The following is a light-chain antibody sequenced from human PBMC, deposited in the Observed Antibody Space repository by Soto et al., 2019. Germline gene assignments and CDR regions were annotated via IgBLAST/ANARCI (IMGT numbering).Light chain of an antibody. J-gene: IGKJ2*01. Sequence: EIVVTKSAAILSVSPGERDTLSCRASENIGSSLAWYQQKPGQAPRLLIYGASTRATGVPARLSGGVSGAEFTLTMSSLQSGDFVVYYCQQYKSWPYTFGQGTNLEIK. CDR1: ENIGSS. CDR3: QQYKSWPYT. CDR2: GAS. V-gene: IGKV3-15*01.